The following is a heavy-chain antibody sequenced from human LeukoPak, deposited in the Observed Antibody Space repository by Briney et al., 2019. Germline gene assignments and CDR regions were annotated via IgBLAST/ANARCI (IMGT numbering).Heavy chain of an antibody. CDR2: ISYVGGSK. J-gene: IGHJ4*02. CDR3: ARDLSAGPADYCFDS. D-gene: IGHD2-2*01. V-gene: IGHV3-30-3*01. CDR1: GFTFSIYA. Sequence: GSSLRLSCAPCGFTFSIYAMLWVREAPGKAVEWVSVISYVGGSKHYADSVKGRFTISRDNSKNSLMLQMNSLRPGDTAEYYCARDLSAGPADYCFDSWGQGTLVTVSS.